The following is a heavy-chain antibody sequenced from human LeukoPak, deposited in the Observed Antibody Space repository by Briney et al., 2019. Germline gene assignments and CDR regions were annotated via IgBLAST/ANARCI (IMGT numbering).Heavy chain of an antibody. V-gene: IGHV4-38-2*02. CDR1: GYSISSGYY. CDR3: ARGRVSSSTYYSTYYYFYMDV. Sequence: SETLSLTFTVSGYSISSGYYWGWLRQPPGKGLEWIGYIDHTGTTSYNPSLNSRVTISRDTSKNHFSLDLTSVTAADTAVYFCARGRVSSSTYYSTYYYFYMDVWGKGTTVSVSS. CDR2: IDHTGTT. D-gene: IGHD4-11*01. J-gene: IGHJ6*03.